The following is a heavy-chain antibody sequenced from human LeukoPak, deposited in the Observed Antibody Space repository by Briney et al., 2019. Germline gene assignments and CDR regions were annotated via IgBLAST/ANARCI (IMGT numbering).Heavy chain of an antibody. Sequence: TGGSLRLSCAASGFTFSSYSMNWVRQAPGKGLEWVSYISSSSTTYYADSVKGRFTISRDNAKNSLYLQMNSLRAEDTAVYYCARDIEWEPRAFDYWGQGTLVTVSS. CDR3: ARDIEWEPRAFDY. J-gene: IGHJ4*02. CDR2: ISSSSTT. CDR1: GFTFSSYS. D-gene: IGHD1-26*01. V-gene: IGHV3-48*01.